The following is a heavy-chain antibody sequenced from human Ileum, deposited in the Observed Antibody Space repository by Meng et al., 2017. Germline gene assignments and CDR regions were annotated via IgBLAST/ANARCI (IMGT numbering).Heavy chain of an antibody. CDR3: ARDCSSTSCYLSLDY. CDR1: GYTFTSYG. J-gene: IGHJ4*02. D-gene: IGHD2-2*01. CDR2: ISAYNGNT. Sequence: ASVKVSCKASGYTFTSYGISWVRQAPGQGLEWMGWISAYNGNTNYAQKLQGRVTMTTDTSTSTAYMELRSLRSDDTAVYYCARDCSSTSCYLSLDYWGQGTLVTVSS. V-gene: IGHV1-18*01.